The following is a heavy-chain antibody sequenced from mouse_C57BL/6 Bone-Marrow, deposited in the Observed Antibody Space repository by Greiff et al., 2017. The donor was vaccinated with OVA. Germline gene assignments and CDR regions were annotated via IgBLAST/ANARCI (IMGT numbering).Heavy chain of an antibody. CDR1: GFNIKDYY. J-gene: IGHJ2*01. CDR3: TTEGQLRLPGYFDY. CDR2: IDPEDGDT. D-gene: IGHD3-2*02. V-gene: IGHV14-1*01. Sequence: EVQLQQSGAELVRPGASVKLSCTASGFNIKDYYMHWVKQRPEQGLEWIGRIDPEDGDTEYAPKFQGKATMTADTSSNTAYLQLSSLTSEDTAVYYCTTEGQLRLPGYFDYWGQGTTLTVSS.